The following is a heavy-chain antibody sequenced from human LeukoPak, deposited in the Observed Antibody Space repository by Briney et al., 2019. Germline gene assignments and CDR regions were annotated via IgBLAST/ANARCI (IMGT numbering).Heavy chain of an antibody. CDR2: FDPEDGET. D-gene: IGHD3-3*01. CDR1: GYTLTELS. V-gene: IGHV1-24*01. CDR3: ATVRYYDFWSGIYY. J-gene: IGHJ4*02. Sequence: EASVKVSCKVSGYTLTELSTHWVRQAPGKGLEWMGGFDPEDGETIYAQKFQGRVTMTEDTSTDTAYMELSSLRSEDTAVYYCATVRYYDFWSGIYYWGQGTLVTVSS.